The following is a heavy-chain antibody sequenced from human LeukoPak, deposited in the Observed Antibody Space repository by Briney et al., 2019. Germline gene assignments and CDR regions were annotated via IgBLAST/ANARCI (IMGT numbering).Heavy chain of an antibody. Sequence: PGGSLRLPCAASGFTFSSYAMHWVRQAPGKGLEWVAFIRYDGSNKYYADSVKGRFTISRDNSKNTLYLQMNSLRAEDTAVYYCAKVSTIYYYYMDVWGKGTTVTISS. CDR3: AKVSTIYYYYMDV. CDR1: GFTFSSYA. CDR2: IRYDGSNK. J-gene: IGHJ6*03. D-gene: IGHD5/OR15-5a*01. V-gene: IGHV3-30*02.